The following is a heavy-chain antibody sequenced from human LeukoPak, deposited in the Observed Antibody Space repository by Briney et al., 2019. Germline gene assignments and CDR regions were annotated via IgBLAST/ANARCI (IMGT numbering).Heavy chain of an antibody. CDR2: ISGDGGST. CDR1: GFTFDDYA. Sequence: PGGSLRLSCAASGFTFDDYAMHWVRQAPGKGLEWVSLISGDGGSTYYAYSVKGRFTISRDNSKNSLYLQMNSLRTEDTALYYCAAGATDFDYWGQGTLVTVSS. CDR3: AAGATDFDY. V-gene: IGHV3-43*02. J-gene: IGHJ4*02. D-gene: IGHD1-26*01.